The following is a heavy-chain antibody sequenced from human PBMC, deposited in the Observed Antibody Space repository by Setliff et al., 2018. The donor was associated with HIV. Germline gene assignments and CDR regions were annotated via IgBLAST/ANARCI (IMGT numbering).Heavy chain of an antibody. J-gene: IGHJ6*02. D-gene: IGHD3-3*02. CDR1: GFTFSNYA. CDR2: VGAVGSPT. CDR3: ARKLAPGHGMDV. Sequence: PGGSLRLSCAASGFTFSNYAMGWVRQGPGKGLEWVSTVGAVGSPTHYAESVRGRFTISKDNSKSTLSLQMNSLREEDTAVYFCARKLAPGHGMDVWGQGTTVTVSS. V-gene: IGHV3-23*01.